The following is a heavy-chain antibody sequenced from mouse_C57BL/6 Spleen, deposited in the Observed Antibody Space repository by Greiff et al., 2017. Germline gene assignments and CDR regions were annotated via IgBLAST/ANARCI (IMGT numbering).Heavy chain of an antibody. CDR3: TRSKIHSSGYVDFDY. Sequence: VQLQESGAELVRPGASVTLSCKASGYTFTDYEMHWVKQTPVHGLEWIGAIDPETGGTAYNQKFKGKAILTADKSSSTAYMELRSLTSEDSAVYYCTRSKIHSSGYVDFDYWGKGTTLTVSS. CDR2: IDPETGGT. D-gene: IGHD3-2*02. CDR1: GYTFTDYE. V-gene: IGHV1-15*01. J-gene: IGHJ2*01.